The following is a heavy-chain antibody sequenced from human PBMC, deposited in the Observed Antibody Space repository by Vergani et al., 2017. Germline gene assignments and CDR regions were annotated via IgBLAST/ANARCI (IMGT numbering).Heavy chain of an antibody. CDR3: ATGAGPFDI. Sequence: QVQLQESGPGLVKPSQTLSLTCTVSGGSLTGDSYYWTWLRQPAGKGLEWIGRLCPSGSTNYKPSLKSRVTMSIDTSKNQFSLKLTSVTAADTAVYYCATGAGPFDIWGPGTLVTVSS. V-gene: IGHV4-61*02. J-gene: IGHJ4*02. D-gene: IGHD7-27*01. CDR1: GGSLTGDSYY. CDR2: LCPSGST.